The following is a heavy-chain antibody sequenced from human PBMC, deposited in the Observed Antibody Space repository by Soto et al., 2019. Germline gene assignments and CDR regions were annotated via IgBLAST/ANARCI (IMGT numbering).Heavy chain of an antibody. J-gene: IGHJ4*02. CDR3: ARDTPFYCSGGSCYSGGYFDY. Sequence: GGSLRLSCAASGFTFSSYWMSWVRQAPGKGLEWVANIKQDGSEKYYVDSVKGRFTISRDNAKNSLYLQMNSLRAEDTAVYYCARDTPFYCSGGSCYSGGYFDYWGQGTLVTVYS. V-gene: IGHV3-7*03. CDR2: IKQDGSEK. D-gene: IGHD2-15*01. CDR1: GFTFSSYW.